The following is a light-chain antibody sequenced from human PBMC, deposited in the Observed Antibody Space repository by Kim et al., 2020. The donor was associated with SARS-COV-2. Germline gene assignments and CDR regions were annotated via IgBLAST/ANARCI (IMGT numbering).Light chain of an antibody. CDR2: DVT. CDR3: CSYTGYYNYV. Sequence: GQSVTISCTGTSNDVGGYKFVSWYQQHPGKAPKLIIYDVTKRPSGVPDRFSGSKSGNTASLVISGLQAEDEADYYCCSYTGYYNYVFGSGTKVTVL. J-gene: IGLJ1*01. V-gene: IGLV2-11*01. CDR1: SNDVGGYKF.